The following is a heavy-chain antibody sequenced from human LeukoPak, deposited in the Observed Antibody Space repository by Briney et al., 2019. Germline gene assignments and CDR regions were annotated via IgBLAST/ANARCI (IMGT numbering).Heavy chain of an antibody. CDR3: ARADRLDGSPYVFGP. CDR1: GYTFTDYY. D-gene: IGHD1-26*01. V-gene: IGHV1-2*02. J-gene: IGHJ5*02. Sequence: ASVKVSCTTSGYTFTDYYMHWVRQAPGQGLEWMGWINPYSGVTSSAQKFQGRVTMTRDTSITAVYLEVRWLTSDDTAIYYCARADRLDGSPYVFGPWGLGTLVTVSS. CDR2: INPYSGVT.